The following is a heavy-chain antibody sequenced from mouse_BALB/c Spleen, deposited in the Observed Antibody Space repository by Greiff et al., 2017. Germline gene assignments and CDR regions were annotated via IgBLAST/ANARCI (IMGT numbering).Heavy chain of an antibody. CDR3: ARGATAKRAMDY. Sequence: EVQLVESGGGLVQPGGSRKLSCAASGFTFSSFGMHWVRQAPEKGLEWVAYISSGSSTIYYADTVKGRFTISRDNPKNTLFLQRTSLRSEDTDMYYCARGATAKRAMDYWGQGTSVTVSS. V-gene: IGHV5-17*02. CDR2: ISSGSSTI. J-gene: IGHJ4*01. D-gene: IGHD1-2*01. CDR1: GFTFSSFG.